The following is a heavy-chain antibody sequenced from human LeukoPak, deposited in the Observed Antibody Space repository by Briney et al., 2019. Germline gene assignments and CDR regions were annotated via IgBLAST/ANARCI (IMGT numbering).Heavy chain of an antibody. CDR1: GFIFSTYG. CDR2: IWYDGSNK. D-gene: IGHD5-12*01. J-gene: IGHJ6*02. V-gene: IGHV3-33*08. CDR3: ARDLGGYSGYDSPNYYGMDV. Sequence: PGGSLRLSCAASGFIFSTYGMHWVRQAPGKGLEWVAVIWYDGSNKYYADSVKGRFTISRDNSKNTLYLQMNSLRAEDTAVYYCARDLGGYSGYDSPNYYGMDVWGQGTTVTVSS.